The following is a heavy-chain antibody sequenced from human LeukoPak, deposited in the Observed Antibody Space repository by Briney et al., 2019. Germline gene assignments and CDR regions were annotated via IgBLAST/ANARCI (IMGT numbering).Heavy chain of an antibody. J-gene: IGHJ4*02. V-gene: IGHV3-23*01. CDR2: ISGSGGRT. CDR1: GFTFSSYT. Sequence: QTGGSLRLSCAAFGFTFSSYTMSWVRQAPGKGLEWVSAISGSGGRTYHADSVKGRFTISRDNSKNTLYLQMNSLRAEDTAVYYCAPGGPGYYFDYWGQGTLVTVSS. CDR3: APGGPGYYFDY. D-gene: IGHD3-10*01.